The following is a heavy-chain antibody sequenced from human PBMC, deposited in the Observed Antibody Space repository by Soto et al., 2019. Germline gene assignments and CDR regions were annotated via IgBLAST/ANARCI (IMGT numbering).Heavy chain of an antibody. V-gene: IGHV3-33*01. CDR3: ARDRELPYDYGDYVNNWFDP. J-gene: IGHJ5*02. CDR2: IWYDGSNK. CDR1: GFTFSSYG. D-gene: IGHD4-17*01. Sequence: QVQLVESGGGVVQPGRSLRLSCAASGFTFSSYGMHWVRQAPGKGLEWVAVIWYDGSNKYYADSVKGRFTISRDNSKNTLYLQMNSLRAEDTAVYYCARDRELPYDYGDYVNNWFDPWGQGTLVTVSS.